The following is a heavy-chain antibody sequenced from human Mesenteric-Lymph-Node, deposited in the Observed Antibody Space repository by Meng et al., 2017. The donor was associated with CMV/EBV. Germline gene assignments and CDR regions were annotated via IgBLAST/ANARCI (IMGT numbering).Heavy chain of an antibody. D-gene: IGHD6-13*01. J-gene: IGHJ4*02. V-gene: IGHV4-61*01. CDR3: ARDSVVAAGVLDY. CDR1: GGKGRRGRDY. Sequence: GGKGRRGRDYWRWKGEARGKGEERIGNKEERENKKEKRRGKRGVTTTVESSKKQFSLKLNSVTAADTAVYYCARDSVVAAGVLDYWGQGILVTVSS. CDR2: KEERENK.